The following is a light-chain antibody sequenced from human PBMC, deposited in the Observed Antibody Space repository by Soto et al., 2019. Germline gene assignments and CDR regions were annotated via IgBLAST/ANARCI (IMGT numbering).Light chain of an antibody. Sequence: DIVLTQSPGTLSLSPGERATLSFRASQSASSSYLAWYQQRPGQAPRLLIYGASSRATGIPDRFSGSGSGTEFTLTINSLQSEDFVVYYCQQYDNWPPTFGQGTKVDI. CDR3: QQYDNWPPT. CDR2: GAS. J-gene: IGKJ1*01. V-gene: IGKV3-20*01. CDR1: QSASSSY.